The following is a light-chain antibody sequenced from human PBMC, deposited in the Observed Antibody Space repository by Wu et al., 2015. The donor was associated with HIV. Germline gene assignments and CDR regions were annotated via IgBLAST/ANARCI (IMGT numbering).Light chain of an antibody. CDR1: QIITTY. J-gene: IGKJ4*01. CDR3: QQSYSFPRT. CDR2: TAS. V-gene: IGKV1-39*01. Sequence: DIQMTQSPSSLSASVGDRVTITCRASQIITTYLNWYQQKPGKAPELLIYTASSLQSGVPSRFSGSGSGTDFTLTISSLQPEDFATYYCQQSYSFPRTFGGGTKLGI.